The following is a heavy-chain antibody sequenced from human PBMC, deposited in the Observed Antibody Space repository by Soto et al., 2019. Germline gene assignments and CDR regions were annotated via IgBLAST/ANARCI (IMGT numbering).Heavy chain of an antibody. Sequence: QITLKESGPTLVKPTQTLTLTCTFSGFSLSTSGVGVGWIRQPPGKALEWLALIYWDDDKRYSPSLKSRLTITKDTSKNRVVLTMTNMDPVDTATYYCAHSSGEEGGWYYGMDVWGQGTTVTVS. CDR3: AHSSGEEGGWYYGMDV. D-gene: IGHD7-27*01. J-gene: IGHJ6*02. V-gene: IGHV2-5*02. CDR1: GFSLSTSGVG. CDR2: IYWDDDK.